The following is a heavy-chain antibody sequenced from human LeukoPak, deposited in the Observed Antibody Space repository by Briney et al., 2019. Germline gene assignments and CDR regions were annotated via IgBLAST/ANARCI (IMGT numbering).Heavy chain of an antibody. Sequence: GGSLRLSCAASGFTFSSYEMNWVRQAPGKGLEWVSYISSSGSTIYYADSVKGRFTISRDNAKNSPYLQMNSLRAEDTAVYYCARSSGWYYYYMDVWGKGTTVTVSS. D-gene: IGHD6-19*01. CDR3: ARSSGWYYYYMDV. J-gene: IGHJ6*03. CDR2: ISSSGSTI. CDR1: GFTFSSYE. V-gene: IGHV3-48*03.